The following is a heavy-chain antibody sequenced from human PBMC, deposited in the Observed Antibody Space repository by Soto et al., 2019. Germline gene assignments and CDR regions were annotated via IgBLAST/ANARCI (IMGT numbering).Heavy chain of an antibody. Sequence: SETLSLTCSVSGGSISSHYWSWIRQPPGKGLECIGYIHFTGSTTYHPSLKSRVTISVDTSKNQISLNLSSVTAADTAVYYCARAYYYFDNWGQGTLVTVSS. V-gene: IGHV4-59*11. CDR3: ARAYYYFDN. CDR2: IHFTGST. CDR1: GGSISSHY. J-gene: IGHJ4*02. D-gene: IGHD2-8*01.